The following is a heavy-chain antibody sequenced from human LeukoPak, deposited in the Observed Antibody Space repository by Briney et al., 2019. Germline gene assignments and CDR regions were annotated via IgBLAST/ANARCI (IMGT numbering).Heavy chain of an antibody. D-gene: IGHD6-13*01. CDR1: GGSFSGYY. CDR2: INHSGST. J-gene: IGHJ4*02. Sequence: SETLSLTCAVYGGSFSGYYWSWIRQPPGKGLEWIGEINHSGSTNYNPSLKSRVTISVDTSKNQFSLKLSSVTAADTAVYYCARYRASSSWQPRFDYWGQGTLVTVSS. V-gene: IGHV4-34*01. CDR3: ARYRASSSWQPRFDY.